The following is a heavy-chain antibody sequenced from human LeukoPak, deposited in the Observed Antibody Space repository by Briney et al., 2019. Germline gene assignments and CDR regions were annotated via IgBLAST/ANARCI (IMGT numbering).Heavy chain of an antibody. CDR1: GFTFSNYW. J-gene: IGHJ4*02. CDR2: IRQDGGLK. V-gene: IGHV3-7*01. Sequence: PGGSLRLSCTASGFTFSNYWMSWVRQAPGKGLEWVANIRQDGGLKHCVDSVKGRFTISRDNAENSLYLQMNSLRAEDTAVYYCASEIVGAIKSYFDYWGQGTLVTASS. CDR3: ASEIVGAIKSYFDY. D-gene: IGHD1-26*01.